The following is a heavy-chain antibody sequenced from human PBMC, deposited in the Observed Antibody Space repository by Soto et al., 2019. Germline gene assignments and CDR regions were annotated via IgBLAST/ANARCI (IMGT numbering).Heavy chain of an antibody. D-gene: IGHD3-22*01. CDR1: GGTFSSYA. V-gene: IGHV1-69*13. Sequence: GASVKVSCKASGGTFSSYAISWVRQAPGQGLEWMGGIIPIFGTANYAQKFQGRVTITADESTSTAYMELSSLRSEDTAVYYCARDLYYYDSSGYPPDYYYGMDVWGQGTTVTVSS. CDR2: IIPIFGTA. CDR3: ARDLYYYDSSGYPPDYYYGMDV. J-gene: IGHJ6*02.